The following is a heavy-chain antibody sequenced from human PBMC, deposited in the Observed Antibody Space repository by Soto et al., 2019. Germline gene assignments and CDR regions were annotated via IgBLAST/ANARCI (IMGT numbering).Heavy chain of an antibody. Sequence: EVQLVESGGGLVQPGGSLRLSCAASGFTFSTFVMNWVRQAPGKGLEWVSYISGSASTIYYADSVKGRFTISRDNAKNSLYLQMNSLRAEDTAVYYCAREWFGKLSIDYWGQGTLVTVSS. CDR1: GFTFSTFV. CDR2: ISGSASTI. CDR3: AREWFGKLSIDY. V-gene: IGHV3-48*01. D-gene: IGHD3-10*01. J-gene: IGHJ4*02.